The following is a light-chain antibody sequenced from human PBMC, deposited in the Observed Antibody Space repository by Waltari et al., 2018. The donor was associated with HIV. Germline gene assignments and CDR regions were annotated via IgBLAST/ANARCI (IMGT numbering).Light chain of an antibody. CDR1: SVSFASHP. CDR2: ENI. CDR3: QSYSSNNQGVV. Sequence: NFLLTQPHSVSASPGRTVTISCTRNSVSFASHPVQWYQQLPGSNPTIVISENIQRPSGVPDRFSGSHARSSNSAALTVSRLQAEDEADYYCQSYSSNNQGVVFGGGTKLTVL. J-gene: IGLJ2*01. V-gene: IGLV6-57*01.